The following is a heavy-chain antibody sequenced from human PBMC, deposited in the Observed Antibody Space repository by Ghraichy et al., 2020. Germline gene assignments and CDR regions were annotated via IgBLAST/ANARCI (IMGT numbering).Heavy chain of an antibody. CDR1: GGSISSYY. J-gene: IGHJ6*02. V-gene: IGHV4-59*01. CDR2: IYYSGST. D-gene: IGHD3-10*02. CDR3: ARDRTMFAYGMDV. Sequence: SETLSLTCTVSGGSISSYYWSWIRQPPGKGLEWIGYIYYSGSTNYNPSLKSRVTISVDTSKNQFSLKLSSVTAADTAVYYCARDRTMFAYGMDVWGQGTTVTVSS.